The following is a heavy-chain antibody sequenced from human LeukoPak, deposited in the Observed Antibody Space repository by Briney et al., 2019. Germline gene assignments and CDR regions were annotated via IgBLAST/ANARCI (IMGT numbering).Heavy chain of an antibody. CDR1: GFTFSAYA. V-gene: IGHV3-23*01. CDR3: AKSWGSGTYTFDY. D-gene: IGHD3-10*01. J-gene: IGHJ4*02. CDR2: ITGGGDAT. Sequence: GGSLRLSCATTGFTFSAYAMSWVRQAPGKGLEWVSTITGGGDATYHADSVMGRFTSSRDNSKNTLSLQMNSLRAEDTAVYYCAKSWGSGTYTFDYWGQGILVTVSS.